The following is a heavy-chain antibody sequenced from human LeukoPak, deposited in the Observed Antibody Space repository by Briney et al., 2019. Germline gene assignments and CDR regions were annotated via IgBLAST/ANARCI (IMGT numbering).Heavy chain of an antibody. J-gene: IGHJ4*02. D-gene: IGHD4-17*01. Sequence: GGSLTLSCAASGFTFSDAWMSWVREAPGKGLEWVGRLRSKTDGGTTDYAAPVEGRFTISGDDSKNTPYLQMNSLRTEDTAFYYCSTVHDYGDTFWGQGTLVTVSS. V-gene: IGHV3-15*01. CDR3: STVHDYGDTF. CDR2: LRSKTDGGTT. CDR1: GFTFSDAW.